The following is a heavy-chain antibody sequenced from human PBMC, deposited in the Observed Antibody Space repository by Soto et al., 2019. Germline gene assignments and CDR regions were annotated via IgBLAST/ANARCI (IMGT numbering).Heavy chain of an antibody. Sequence: PGGSLRLSCAASGFTFSSYGMHWVRQAPGKGLEWVAVIWYDGSNKYYADSVKGRFTISRDNSKNTLYLQMNSLRAEDTAVYYCARGGGVDDYRLHYYYYYGMDVWGQGTTVTVSS. J-gene: IGHJ6*02. CDR1: GFTFSSYG. CDR3: ARGGGVDDYRLHYYYYYGMDV. V-gene: IGHV3-33*01. CDR2: IWYDGSNK. D-gene: IGHD4-4*01.